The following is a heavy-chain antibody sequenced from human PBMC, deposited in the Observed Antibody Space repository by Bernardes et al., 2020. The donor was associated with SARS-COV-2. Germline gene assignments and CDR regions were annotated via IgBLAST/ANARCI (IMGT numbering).Heavy chain of an antibody. D-gene: IGHD2-2*01. J-gene: IGHJ4*02. CDR3: ARDRSPLPAAARHCDY. V-gene: IGHV1-2*02. Sequence: ASVKVSCKTSGYTFTGYYMHWVRQAPGQGLEWMGWINPNSGGTSYAQKFKGSVTMTRDTSIGTAYMELSSLTSDDTAVYYCARDRSPLPAAARHCDYWGQGTLVTVSS. CDR2: INPNSGGT. CDR1: GYTFTGYY.